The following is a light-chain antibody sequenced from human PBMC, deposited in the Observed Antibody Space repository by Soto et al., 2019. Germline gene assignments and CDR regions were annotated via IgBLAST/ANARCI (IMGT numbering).Light chain of an antibody. J-gene: IGKJ2*01. CDR1: RDIRDF. Sequence: EIQMTQSPSSLSVSVGDRVTITCQASRDIRDFLNWYQQKPGKAPKLLIFDASNLEEGVPPRFSGSGSGTDFSFSINSVQPEDVATYHCQHYDNLPPYIFGQGTKVDIK. V-gene: IGKV1-33*01. CDR3: QHYDNLPPYI. CDR2: DAS.